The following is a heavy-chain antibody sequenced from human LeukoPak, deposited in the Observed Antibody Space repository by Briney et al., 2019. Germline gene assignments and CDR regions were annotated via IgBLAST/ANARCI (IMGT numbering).Heavy chain of an antibody. CDR3: SRDPRRLDY. CDR2: ISPDSTDI. J-gene: IGHJ4*02. CDR1: GFTSSDYY. V-gene: IGHV3-11*06. Sequence: GGSLRLSCGASGFTSSDYYMTWMRQAPGKGLEWVSYISPDSTDIKYADSVKGRFTISRDNAKKSLYLQMNSLRADDTAVYYCSRDPRRLDYWGQGTLVTVSS.